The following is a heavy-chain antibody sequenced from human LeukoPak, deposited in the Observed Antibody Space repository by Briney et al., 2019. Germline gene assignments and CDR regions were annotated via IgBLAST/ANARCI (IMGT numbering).Heavy chain of an antibody. CDR3: AKAGQWLVYFDY. D-gene: IGHD6-19*01. Sequence: GGSLRRSCAVSGFTFSSYAMSWVRQAPGKGLEWVSAISGSGGSTYYADSVKGRFTISRDNCKNTLYLQMNSVRAEDTAVYYCAKAGQWLVYFDYWDQGTLVTVSS. CDR1: GFTFSSYA. V-gene: IGHV3-23*01. J-gene: IGHJ4*02. CDR2: ISGSGGST.